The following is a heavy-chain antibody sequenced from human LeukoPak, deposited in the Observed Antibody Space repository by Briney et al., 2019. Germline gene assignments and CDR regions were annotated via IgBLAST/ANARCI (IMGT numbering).Heavy chain of an antibody. Sequence: GASVKVSCKASGYTFTGYYMHWVRQAPGQGLEWMGITNPSGGSTSYAQKFQGRVTMTRDTSTSTVYMELSSLRSEDTAVYYCARHAKYYYDTSDYWPDYWGQGTLVTVSS. CDR1: GYTFTGYY. J-gene: IGHJ4*02. CDR2: TNPSGGST. CDR3: ARHAKYYYDTSDYWPDY. D-gene: IGHD3-22*01. V-gene: IGHV1-46*01.